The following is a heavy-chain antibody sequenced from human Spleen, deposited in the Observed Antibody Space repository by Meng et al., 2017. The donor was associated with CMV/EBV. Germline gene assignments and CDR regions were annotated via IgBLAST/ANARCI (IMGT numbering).Heavy chain of an antibody. Sequence: ASVKVSCKASGYTFTSYGISWVRQAPGQGLEWMGWISAYNGNTNYAQKLQGRVTMTRDTSIDTAYMELRSLRFDDTAVYYCARYVDTAMAGWFDPWGQGTLVTVSS. D-gene: IGHD5-18*01. J-gene: IGHJ5*02. CDR3: ARYVDTAMAGWFDP. CDR2: ISAYNGNT. CDR1: GYTFTSYG. V-gene: IGHV1-18*01.